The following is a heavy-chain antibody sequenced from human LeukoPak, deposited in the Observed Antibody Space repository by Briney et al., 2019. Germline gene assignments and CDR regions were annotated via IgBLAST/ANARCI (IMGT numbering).Heavy chain of an antibody. D-gene: IGHD3-22*01. Sequence: GVSLRLSCAASGFTFSSYTISWVRQAPGRGLGWVSLISSSSSYIYYEDSVKGRFTISRDNAKKSLYLQMNSLRAEDTAVYYCARAAYDSSGYYWGFDYWGQGTLVTVSS. CDR3: ARAAYDSSGYYWGFDY. CDR1: GFTFSSYT. V-gene: IGHV3-21*01. J-gene: IGHJ4*02. CDR2: ISSSSSYI.